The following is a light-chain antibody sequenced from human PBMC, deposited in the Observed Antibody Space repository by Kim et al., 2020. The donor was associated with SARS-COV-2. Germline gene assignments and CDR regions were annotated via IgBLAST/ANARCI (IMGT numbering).Light chain of an antibody. J-gene: IGLJ3*02. CDR1: KLGDKY. V-gene: IGLV3-1*01. CDR2: QDS. Sequence: VSPGQTASITCSGDKLGDKYACWYQKKRGQPPVLVIYQDSKRPSGIPERFSGSNSGNTATLTISGTQAMDEADYYCQAWDSSTGVFGGGTQLTVL. CDR3: QAWDSSTGV.